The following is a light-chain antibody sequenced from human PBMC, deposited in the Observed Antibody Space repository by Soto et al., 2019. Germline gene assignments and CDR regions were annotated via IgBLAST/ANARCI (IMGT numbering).Light chain of an antibody. CDR1: QSVSSSY. Sequence: EIVLTQSPGTLSLSPGERATLSCRASQSVSSSYLAWYQQKPGQAPRLLIYGASSRATGIPDRFSGSGSGTDFTLTISRLEPEDFAVYYCQQYGSSPQVTFDQGTKVDIK. V-gene: IGKV3-20*01. CDR3: QQYGSSPQVT. CDR2: GAS. J-gene: IGKJ1*01.